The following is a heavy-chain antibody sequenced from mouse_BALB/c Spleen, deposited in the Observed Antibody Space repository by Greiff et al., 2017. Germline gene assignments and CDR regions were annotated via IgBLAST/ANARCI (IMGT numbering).Heavy chain of an antibody. CDR1: GFTFSSYG. V-gene: IGHV5-6*01. CDR3: ARWGNYCYFDY. CDR2: ISSGGSYT. Sequence: EVKLVESGGDLVKPGGSLKLSCAASGFTFSSYGMSWVRQTPDKRLEWVATISSGGSYTYYPDSVKGRFTISRDNAKNTLYLQMSSLRSEDTAMYYCARWGNYCYFDYWGQGTTLTVSS. J-gene: IGHJ2*01. D-gene: IGHD2-1*01.